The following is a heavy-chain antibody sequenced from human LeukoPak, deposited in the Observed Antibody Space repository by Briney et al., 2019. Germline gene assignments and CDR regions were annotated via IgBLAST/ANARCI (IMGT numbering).Heavy chain of an antibody. Sequence: GGSLRLSCAASGFTFNRYNMNWVRRAPGKGLEWVSSISTSSSYIYYADSVKGRFTISRDNAKNSLYLQMSSLRAEDTAVYYCARDGGLAYCGGDCYDLGYYYYYYMDVWGKGTTVTISS. V-gene: IGHV3-21*01. CDR2: ISTSSSYI. J-gene: IGHJ6*03. D-gene: IGHD2-21*02. CDR3: ARDGGLAYCGGDCYDLGYYYYYYMDV. CDR1: GFTFNRYN.